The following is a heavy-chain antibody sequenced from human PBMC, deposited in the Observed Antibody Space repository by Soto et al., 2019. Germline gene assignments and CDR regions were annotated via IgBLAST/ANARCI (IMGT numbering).Heavy chain of an antibody. J-gene: IGHJ4*02. CDR2: ISSSSSYI. CDR3: ARGVVVVAATRMTYFDY. Sequence: GGSLRLSCAASGFTFSTYSMNWVRQAPGKGLEWVSSISSSSSYIYYADSVKGRFTISRDNAKNLLYLQMNSLRAEDTAVYFCARGVVVVAATRMTYFDYWGQGTLVTVSS. D-gene: IGHD2-15*01. V-gene: IGHV3-21*01. CDR1: GFTFSTYS.